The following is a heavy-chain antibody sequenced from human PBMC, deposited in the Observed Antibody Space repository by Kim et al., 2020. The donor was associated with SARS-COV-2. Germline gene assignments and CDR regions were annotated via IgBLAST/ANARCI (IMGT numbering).Heavy chain of an antibody. CDR1: GGSFSGYY. CDR3: ARGPQRITIFGVARGTRHNWFDP. Sequence: SETLSLTCAVYGGSFSGYYWSWIRQPPGKGLEWIGEINHSGSTNYNPSLKSRVTISVDTSKNQFSLKLSSVTAADTAVYYCARGPQRITIFGVARGTRHNWFDPWGQGTLVTVSS. D-gene: IGHD3-3*01. J-gene: IGHJ5*02. CDR2: INHSGST. V-gene: IGHV4-34*01.